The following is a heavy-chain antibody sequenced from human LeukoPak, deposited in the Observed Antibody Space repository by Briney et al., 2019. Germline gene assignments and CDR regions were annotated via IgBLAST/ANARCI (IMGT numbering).Heavy chain of an antibody. CDR2: IATYNGKT. CDR1: GYTFHIYG. D-gene: IGHD6-13*01. CDR3: ARVGNSFYYYMDV. V-gene: IGHV1-18*01. J-gene: IGHJ6*03. Sequence: ASVKVSCKASGYTFHIYGITWVRQAPGQGLEWMGWIATYNGKTDYAQNLQGRVTMTTDMSTRTAYMELRSLGADDTAVYYCARVGNSFYYYMDVWGKGTPVTVTS.